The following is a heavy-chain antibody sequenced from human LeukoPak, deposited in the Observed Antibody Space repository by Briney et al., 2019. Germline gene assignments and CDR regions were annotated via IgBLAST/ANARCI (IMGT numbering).Heavy chain of an antibody. D-gene: IGHD5-18*01. Sequence: GGSLRLSCAASGFTFSGYWMHWVRQGPGKGLVWVSLINRDGTSTAYADSVKGRFTISRDNSKNTVYLQMNSLRAEDTAVYYCAKELSWSGYTYGFDYWGQGTLVTVSS. V-gene: IGHV3-74*01. J-gene: IGHJ4*02. CDR3: AKELSWSGYTYGFDY. CDR1: GFTFSGYW. CDR2: INRDGTST.